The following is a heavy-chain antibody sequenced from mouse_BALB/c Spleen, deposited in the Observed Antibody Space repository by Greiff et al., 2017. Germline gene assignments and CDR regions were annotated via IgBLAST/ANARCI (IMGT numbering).Heavy chain of an antibody. V-gene: IGHV1-55*01. D-gene: IGHD2-14*01. CDR3: ARSHYYRYDDWFAY. Sequence: QVQLQQPGAELVKPGTSVKLSCKASGYNFTSYWINWVKLRPGQGLEWIGDIYPGSGSTNYNEKFKSKATLTVDTSSSTAYMQLSSLASEDSALYYCARSHYYRYDDWFAYWGQGTLVTVSA. CDR2: IYPGSGST. CDR1: GYNFTSYW. J-gene: IGHJ3*01.